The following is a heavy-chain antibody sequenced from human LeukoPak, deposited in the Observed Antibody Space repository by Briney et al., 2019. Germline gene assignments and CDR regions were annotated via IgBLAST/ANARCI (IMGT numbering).Heavy chain of an antibody. CDR2: IQFDGSKI. CDR1: GFTFNTHG. CDR3: AKRGEVTTLFEYRFMDY. D-gene: IGHD4-11*01. Sequence: PGGSLRLSCVASGFTFNTHGMHWVRQAPGKGLEWVAFIQFDGSKIDYADSVKGRFTISRDNSENTLYLQMNSLRAEDTAVYYCAKRGEVTTLFEYRFMDYWGQGTLVTVSS. J-gene: IGHJ4*02. V-gene: IGHV3-30*02.